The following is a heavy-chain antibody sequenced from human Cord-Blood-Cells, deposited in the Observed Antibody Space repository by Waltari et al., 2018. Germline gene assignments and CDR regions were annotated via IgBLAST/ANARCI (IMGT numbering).Heavy chain of an antibody. CDR1: GFTFDDYA. CDR2: ISWNSGSI. D-gene: IGHD4-17*01. V-gene: IGHV3-9*01. Sequence: EVQLVESGGGLVQPGRSLRLSCAASGFTFDDYAMHWVRPAPGKGLEWVSGISWNSGSIGYADSVKGRFTISRDNAKNSLYLQMNSLRAEDTALYYCAKVGNYGDYVVDYWGQGTLVTVSS. CDR3: AKVGNYGDYVVDY. J-gene: IGHJ4*02.